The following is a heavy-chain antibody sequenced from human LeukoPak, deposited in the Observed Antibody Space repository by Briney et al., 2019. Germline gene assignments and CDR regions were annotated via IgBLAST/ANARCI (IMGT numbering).Heavy chain of an antibody. CDR2: ICSSSSCI. Sequence: GGSLRLSCAASGFTFSSDSLNWVRQAPGKGLELVSSICSSSSCIYYADSVTGRFTISRDNAKNSLFLQMNSLRAEDTAVYYCARPRVGNYFDYWGQGTLVTVSS. CDR1: GFTFSSDS. CDR3: ARPRVGNYFDY. V-gene: IGHV3-21*01. J-gene: IGHJ4*02.